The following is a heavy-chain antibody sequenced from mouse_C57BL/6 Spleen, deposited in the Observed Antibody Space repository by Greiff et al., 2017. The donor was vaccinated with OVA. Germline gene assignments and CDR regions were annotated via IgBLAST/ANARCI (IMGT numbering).Heavy chain of an antibody. Sequence: QVQLQQSGPELVKPGASVKISCKASGYAFSSSWMNWVKQRPGKGLEWIGRIYPGVGDTNYNGKFKGKATLTADKSSSTAYMQLSSLTSEDSAVYFCARGLLPPYYYAMDYWGQGTSVTVSS. CDR3: ARGLLPPYYYAMDY. CDR2: IYPGVGDT. D-gene: IGHD2-3*01. J-gene: IGHJ4*01. V-gene: IGHV1-82*01. CDR1: GYAFSSSW.